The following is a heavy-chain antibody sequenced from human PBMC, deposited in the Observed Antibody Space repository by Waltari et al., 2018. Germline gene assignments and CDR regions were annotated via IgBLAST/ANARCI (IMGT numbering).Heavy chain of an antibody. CDR2: VIQSGGST. J-gene: IGHJ4*02. Sequence: EVQLLESGGGLVQPGGSLRISWTGPGFTFDNYDMPWCRQPPGKGLEWVSVIQSGGSTYYSDSVRGRFTVSRESLRSTMFLQMDGLTLADTAVYYCTRDWDYQDRNREYWGQGTLVTVSS. CDR3: TRDWDYQDRNREY. CDR1: GFTFDNYD. V-gene: IGHV3-23*01. D-gene: IGHD2-2*01.